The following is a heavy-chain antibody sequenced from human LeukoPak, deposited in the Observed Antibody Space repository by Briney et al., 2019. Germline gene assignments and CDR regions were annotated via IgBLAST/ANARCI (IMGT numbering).Heavy chain of an antibody. D-gene: IGHD3-3*01. Sequence: PGGSLRLSCAASGFTFSSYAMSWVRQAPGKGLEWVSAISGSGGSTYYADSVEGRFTISRDNSKNTLYLQMNSLRAEDTAVYYCAKGPQPRITIFGVVILPLDYWGQGTLVTVSS. CDR1: GFTFSSYA. V-gene: IGHV3-23*01. CDR2: ISGSGGST. J-gene: IGHJ4*02. CDR3: AKGPQPRITIFGVVILPLDY.